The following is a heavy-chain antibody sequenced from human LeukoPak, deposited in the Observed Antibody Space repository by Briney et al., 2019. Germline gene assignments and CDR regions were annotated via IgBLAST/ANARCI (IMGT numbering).Heavy chain of an antibody. Sequence: PSETLSLTCAVYGGSFSGYYWSRIRQPPGKGLEWIGEINHSGSTNYNPSLKSRVTISVDTSKNQFSLKLSSVTAADTAVYYCARRPKRYYGSGSYYIWGQGTLVTVSS. CDR2: INHSGST. V-gene: IGHV4-34*01. CDR1: GGSFSGYY. J-gene: IGHJ4*02. CDR3: ARRPKRYYGSGSYYI. D-gene: IGHD3-10*01.